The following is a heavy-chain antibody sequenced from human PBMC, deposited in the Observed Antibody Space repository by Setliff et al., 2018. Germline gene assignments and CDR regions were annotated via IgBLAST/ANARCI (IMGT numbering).Heavy chain of an antibody. J-gene: IGHJ4*02. CDR3: ARDNWFGEIHFDY. V-gene: IGHV3-23*01. CDR1: GFTFSGYA. D-gene: IGHD3-10*01. Sequence: GGSLRLSCEASGFTFSGYAMSWVRQAPGKGLEWVSAISGSGGSTYYADSVKGRFTISRDNAKNSLYLQMNSLRAEDTAVYYCARDNWFGEIHFDYWGQGTLVTVSS. CDR2: ISGSGGST.